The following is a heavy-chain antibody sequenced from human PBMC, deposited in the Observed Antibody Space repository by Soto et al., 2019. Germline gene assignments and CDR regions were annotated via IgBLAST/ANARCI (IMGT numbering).Heavy chain of an antibody. V-gene: IGHV3-33*01. Sequence: QVQLVESGGGVVQPGRSLRLSCAASGFTFSSYGMHWVRQAPGKGLEWVAVIWYDGSNKYYADSVKGRFTISRDNSKNTLYLQMNSLRVEDTAVYYCARDGSWNSGGGDYWGQGTLVTVSS. J-gene: IGHJ4*02. CDR2: IWYDGSNK. CDR1: GFTFSSYG. CDR3: ARDGSWNSGGGDY. D-gene: IGHD1-7*01.